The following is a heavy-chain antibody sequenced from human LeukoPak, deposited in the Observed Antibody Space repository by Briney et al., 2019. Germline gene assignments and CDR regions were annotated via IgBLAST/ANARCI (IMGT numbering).Heavy chain of an antibody. V-gene: IGHV3-21*06. CDR2: ISGSGNYI. CDR1: GSNFSSYG. Sequence: TGGSLRLSCAASGSNFSSYGMSWVRQAPGKGLEWVSSISGSGNYIYYADSLKGRFTISRDNANNLLFLQMSSLRAEDTAVYFCAGLRRAYYYYMDVWGKGTTVTVSS. CDR3: AGLRRAYYYYMDV. J-gene: IGHJ6*03.